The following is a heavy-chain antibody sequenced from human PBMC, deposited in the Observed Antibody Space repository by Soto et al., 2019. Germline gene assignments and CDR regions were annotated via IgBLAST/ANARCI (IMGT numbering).Heavy chain of an antibody. J-gene: IGHJ6*02. Sequence: EVQLVESGGGLIQPGGSLRLSCAASGFTVSSNYMSWVRQAPGKGLEWVSVIYSGGSTYYADSVKGRFTISRDNSKNKLYLQMNSLRAEETAVYYCARATAVAAKDYDDYGMDVWGQGTTVTVSS. CDR1: GFTVSSNY. V-gene: IGHV3-53*01. CDR2: IYSGGST. CDR3: ARATAVAAKDYDDYGMDV. D-gene: IGHD6-19*01.